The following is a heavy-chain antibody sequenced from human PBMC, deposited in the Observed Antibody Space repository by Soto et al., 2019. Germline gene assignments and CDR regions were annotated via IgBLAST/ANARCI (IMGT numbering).Heavy chain of an antibody. V-gene: IGHV4-30-2*01. D-gene: IGHD3-3*01. CDR1: GGSISSGGYS. CDR3: ASCFWSGYHV. J-gene: IGHJ4*02. CDR2: IYHSGST. Sequence: SETLSLTCAVSGGSISSGGYSWSWIRQPPGKGLEWIGYIYHSGSTYYNPSLRSRVTISVDRSKNQFSLRLSSVTAADTAVYYCASCFWSGYHVWGQGTLVTVSS.